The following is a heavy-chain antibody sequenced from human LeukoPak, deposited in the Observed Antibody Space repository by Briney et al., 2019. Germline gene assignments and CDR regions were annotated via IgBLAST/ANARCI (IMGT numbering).Heavy chain of an antibody. CDR2: IYYSGST. CDR1: GGSISSYY. V-gene: IGHV4-59*08. CDR3: ARTYGSGIDY. Sequence: KPSETLSLTCTVSGGSISSYYWSWIRQPPGKGLEWIGYIYYSGSTNYDPSLKSRVTISVDTSKNQFSLELSSVTAADTAVYYCARTYGSGIDYWGQGTLVTVSS. D-gene: IGHD3-10*01. J-gene: IGHJ4*02.